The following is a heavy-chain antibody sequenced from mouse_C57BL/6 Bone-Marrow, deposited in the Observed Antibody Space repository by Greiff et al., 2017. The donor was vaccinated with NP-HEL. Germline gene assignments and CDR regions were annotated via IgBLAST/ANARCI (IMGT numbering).Heavy chain of an antibody. V-gene: IGHV1-15*01. CDR1: GYTFTDYE. Sequence: VQLQQSGAELVRPGASVTLSCKASGYTFTDYEMHWVKQTPVHGLEWIGAIDPDTGGTAYNEKFKSKAILTADNSSSAAYMQLSSLTSEDSAVYYYTRGKYGGQGNAPTVTA. J-gene: IGHJ2*01. CDR3: TRGKY. CDR2: IDPDTGGT.